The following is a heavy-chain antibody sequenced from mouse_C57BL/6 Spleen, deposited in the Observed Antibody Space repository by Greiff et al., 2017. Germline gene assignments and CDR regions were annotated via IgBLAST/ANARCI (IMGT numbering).Heavy chain of an antibody. CDR2: IDPETGGT. D-gene: IGHD1-1*01. CDR1: GYTFTDYE. Sequence: VQLQQSGAELVRPGASVTLSCKASGYTFTDYEMHWVKQTPVHGLEWIGAIDPETGGTAYNQKFKGKAILTADKSSSTAYMELRNLTTEDSAVSYCTRDYYGSSYDMDYWGQGTSVTVSS. CDR3: TRDYYGSSYDMDY. J-gene: IGHJ4*01. V-gene: IGHV1-15*01.